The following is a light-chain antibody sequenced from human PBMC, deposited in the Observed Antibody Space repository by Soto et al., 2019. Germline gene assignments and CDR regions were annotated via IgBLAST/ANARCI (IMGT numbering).Light chain of an antibody. CDR3: SSYTSSSTSFV. CDR1: SSDVGSYNR. J-gene: IGLJ1*01. V-gene: IGLV2-18*02. CDR2: EVT. Sequence: QSALTQPPSVSGSPGQSVTISCTGTSSDVGSYNRVSWYQQAPGTAPKLMIYEVTNRPSGVPDRFSGSKSGNTASLTITVLQTEDEAEYYCSSYTSSSTSFVFGTGTKVTVL.